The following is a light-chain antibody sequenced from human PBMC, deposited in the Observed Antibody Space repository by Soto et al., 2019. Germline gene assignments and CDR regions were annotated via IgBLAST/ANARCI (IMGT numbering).Light chain of an antibody. Sequence: EIVMTQSPATLSVSPGGRATLSCRASQSISDTLAWYQQKPGQAPRLLIYGASTRAPGFPARFSGSGSGTDFTLTISSLQYEDFAVYYCQQYNNWPWTFGPGTRLEIK. J-gene: IGKJ5*01. CDR3: QQYNNWPWT. CDR1: QSISDT. CDR2: GAS. V-gene: IGKV3-15*01.